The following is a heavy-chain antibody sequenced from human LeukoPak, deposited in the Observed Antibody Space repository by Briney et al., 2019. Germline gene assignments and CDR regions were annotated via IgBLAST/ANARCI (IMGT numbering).Heavy chain of an antibody. CDR1: GFTFSSYA. J-gene: IGHJ4*02. Sequence: GRSLRLSCAASGFTFSSYAMHWVRQAPGKGLEWVAVISYDRSNKYYADSVKGRFTISRDNSKNTLYLQMNSLRAEDTAVYYCARPGGPCGNYFDYWGQGTLVTVSS. CDR2: ISYDRSNK. V-gene: IGHV3-30*04. CDR3: ARPGGPCGNYFDY. D-gene: IGHD1-14*01.